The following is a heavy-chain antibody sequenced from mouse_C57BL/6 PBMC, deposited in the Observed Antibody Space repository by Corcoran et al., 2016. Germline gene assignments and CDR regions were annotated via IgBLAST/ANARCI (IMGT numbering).Heavy chain of an antibody. CDR2: IYPGSGNT. CDR3: ARGYDYDWFAY. Sequence: QVQLKQSGAELVRPGASVKLSCKASGYTFTDYYINWVKQRPGQGLEWIARIYPGSGNTYYNEKFKGKATLTAEKSSSTAYMQLSSLTSEDSAVYFCARGYDYDWFAYWGQGTLVTVSA. D-gene: IGHD2-4*01. V-gene: IGHV1-76*01. J-gene: IGHJ3*01. CDR1: GYTFTDYY.